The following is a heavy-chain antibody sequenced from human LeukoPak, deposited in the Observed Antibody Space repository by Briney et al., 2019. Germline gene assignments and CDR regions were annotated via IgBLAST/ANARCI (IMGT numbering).Heavy chain of an antibody. CDR3: ARRRIAVAGTGGGRIDY. CDR2: INHSGST. V-gene: IGHV4-34*01. D-gene: IGHD6-19*01. CDR1: GGSFSGYY. J-gene: IGHJ4*02. Sequence: SETLSLTSAVYGGSFSGYYWSWIRQPPGKGLEWIGEINHSGSTNYNPSLKSRVTISVDTSKNQFSLKLSSVTAADTAVYYCARRRIAVAGTGGGRIDYWGQGTLVTVSS.